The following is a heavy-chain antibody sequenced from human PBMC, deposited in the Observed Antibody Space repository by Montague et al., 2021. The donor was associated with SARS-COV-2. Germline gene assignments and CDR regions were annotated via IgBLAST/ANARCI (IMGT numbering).Heavy chain of an antibody. CDR1: GDSVSSNSVS. D-gene: IGHD3-9*01. Sequence: CAISGDSVSSNSVSWNWIRQSPSRGLEWLGRTYYRSKWASDYAESVKRRLVITPDTSKNQLSLQLNSVIPEDTAVYFCASSRITLTGLDAFDNWGQGTVVTVSS. CDR3: ASSRITLTGLDAFDN. V-gene: IGHV6-1*01. J-gene: IGHJ3*02. CDR2: TYYRSKWAS.